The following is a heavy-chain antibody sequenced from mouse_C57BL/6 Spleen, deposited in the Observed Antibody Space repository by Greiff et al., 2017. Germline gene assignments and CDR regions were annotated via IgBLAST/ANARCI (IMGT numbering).Heavy chain of an antibody. V-gene: IGHV1-82*01. J-gene: IGHJ3*01. CDR2: IYPGDGDT. CDR3: ALYYSNYEFAY. CDR1: GYAFSSSW. D-gene: IGHD2-5*01. Sequence: QVQLQQSGPELVKPGASVKISCKASGYAFSSSWMNWVKQRPGKGLEWIGRIYPGDGDTNYNGKFKGKATLTADKSSSTAYMQLSSLTSDDSAVYFCALYYSNYEFAYWGQGTLVTVSA.